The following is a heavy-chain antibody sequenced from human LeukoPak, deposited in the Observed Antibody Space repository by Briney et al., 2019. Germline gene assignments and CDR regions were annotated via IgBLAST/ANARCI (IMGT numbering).Heavy chain of an antibody. CDR3: AKDSGEWERLGAFDI. J-gene: IGHJ3*02. Sequence: LSLTCTVSGYSISRGYYWGWIRQPPGKGLEWVAVISYDGSNKYYADSVKGRLTISRDNSKNTLYLQMTSLRAEDTAVYYCAKDSGEWERLGAFDIWGQGTMVTVYS. CDR1: GYSISRGY. CDR2: ISYDGSNK. D-gene: IGHD1-26*01. V-gene: IGHV3-30*18.